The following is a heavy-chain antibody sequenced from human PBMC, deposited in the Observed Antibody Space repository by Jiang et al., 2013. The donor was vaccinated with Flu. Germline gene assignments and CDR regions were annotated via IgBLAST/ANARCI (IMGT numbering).Heavy chain of an antibody. Sequence: QTLSLTCAISGDSVSSNSAAWNWIRQSPSRGLEWLGRTYYRSKWSNDYVLSVKSRITINADTSKNQFSLQLNSVTPEDTAVYYCARGDCHSTSFLDYWGQGTLVTVSS. CDR1: GDSVSSNSAA. J-gene: IGHJ4*02. D-gene: IGHD2-2*01. V-gene: IGHV6-1*01. CDR2: TYYRSKWSN. CDR3: ARGDCHSTSFLDY.